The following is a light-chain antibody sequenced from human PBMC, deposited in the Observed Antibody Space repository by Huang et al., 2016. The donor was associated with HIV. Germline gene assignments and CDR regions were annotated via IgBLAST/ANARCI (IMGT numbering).Light chain of an antibody. CDR2: DTS. CDR1: QNVRSN. V-gene: IGKV3D-15*01. CDR3: QQYDNWPPGLT. J-gene: IGKJ4*01. Sequence: EIVMTQSPATLSVSPGGGATLSCRASQNVRSNLAWYQQTPGQAPRLLIYDTSTRAPGVPARFSGSVSEIEFTLTISGLQSEDFAVYYCQQYDNWPPGLTFGGGTVVEI.